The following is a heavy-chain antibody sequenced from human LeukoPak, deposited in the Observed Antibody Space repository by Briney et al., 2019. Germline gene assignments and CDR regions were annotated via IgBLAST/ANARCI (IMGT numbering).Heavy chain of an antibody. J-gene: IGHJ3*02. CDR1: GYTFTTYD. D-gene: IGHD3-22*01. V-gene: IGHV1-8*01. CDR3: ARVSDSSGYYRYDAFDI. CDR2: MNPTTGST. Sequence: ASVKVSCKASGYTFTTYDINWVRQASGQGLEWMGWMNPTTGSTGYAQKFQGRVTMTRDTSISTAYMELSSLRSEDTAVYYCARVSDSSGYYRYDAFDIWGQGTMVTVSS.